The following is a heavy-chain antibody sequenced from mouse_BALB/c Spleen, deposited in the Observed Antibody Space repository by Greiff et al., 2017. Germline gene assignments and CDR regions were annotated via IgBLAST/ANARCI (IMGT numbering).Heavy chain of an antibody. Sequence: EVKLVESGGGLVKPGGSLKLSCAASGFTFSSYAMSWVRQTPEKRLEWVASISSGGSTYYPDSVKGRFTISRDNARNILYLQMSSLRSEDTAMYYCARERGGNYEYFDYWGQGTTLTVSS. CDR3: ARERGGNYEYFDY. J-gene: IGHJ2*01. CDR1: GFTFSSYA. CDR2: ISSGGST. V-gene: IGHV5-6-5*01. D-gene: IGHD2-1*01.